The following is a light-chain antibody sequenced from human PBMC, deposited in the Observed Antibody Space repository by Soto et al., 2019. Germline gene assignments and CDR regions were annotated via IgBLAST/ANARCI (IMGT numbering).Light chain of an antibody. Sequence: DGVMTQSPLSLPVTLGQPSSISCRSNQSLVHSDGIAYFSWFQQRPGRSPRRLIYKVSNRDSGVPARFSGSGSGTDFALKISRVEAEDVGVYYCMQGTHWPITFGQGTRLE. J-gene: IGKJ5*01. V-gene: IGKV2-30*02. CDR1: QSLVHSDGIAY. CDR3: MQGTHWPIT. CDR2: KVS.